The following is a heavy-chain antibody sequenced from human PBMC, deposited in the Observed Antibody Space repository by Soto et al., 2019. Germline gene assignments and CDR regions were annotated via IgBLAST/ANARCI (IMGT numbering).Heavy chain of an antibody. V-gene: IGHV3-7*01. J-gene: IGHJ4*02. Sequence: EVQLVDSGGDLVQPGGSLRLSCATSGLTFTKFWMSWVRQAPGKGLESVANISPDGSNSFYVDSVKGRFTISRDNGKNALYLQMNSLRVEDTAVYYCARVHLGLGYWGQGTLVTVSS. CDR3: ARVHLGLGY. CDR1: GLTFTKFW. CDR2: ISPDGSNS. D-gene: IGHD3-22*01.